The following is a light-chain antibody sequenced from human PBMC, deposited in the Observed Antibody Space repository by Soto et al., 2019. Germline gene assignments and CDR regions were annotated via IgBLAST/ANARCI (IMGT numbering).Light chain of an antibody. CDR1: HDIGNS. CDR2: DAY. J-gene: IGKJ3*01. Sequence: IQVTQSPPSLSASVGDRVTITCQASHDIGNSLNWYQDQPGPAPKLVIYDAYNLETGVPSTFSGNGYGTDFTFTISSLRPEDIATYSCQTSDHLPLFGPGTIVDIK. CDR3: QTSDHLPL. V-gene: IGKV1-33*01.